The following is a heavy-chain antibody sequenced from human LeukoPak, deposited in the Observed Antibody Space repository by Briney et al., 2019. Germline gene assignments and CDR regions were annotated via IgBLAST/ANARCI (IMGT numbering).Heavy chain of an antibody. CDR1: GFTFSDYY. V-gene: IGHV3-11*04. CDR2: ISSSGSTI. CDR3: ARNGGYYYYYYMDV. J-gene: IGHJ6*03. Sequence: GGSLRLSCAASGFTFSDYYMSWIRQAPGKGLEWVSYISSSGSTIYYADSVKGRFTISRDNAKNSLYLQMNNLRAEDTAVYYCARNGGYYYYYYMDVWGKGTTVTVSS. D-gene: IGHD3-16*01.